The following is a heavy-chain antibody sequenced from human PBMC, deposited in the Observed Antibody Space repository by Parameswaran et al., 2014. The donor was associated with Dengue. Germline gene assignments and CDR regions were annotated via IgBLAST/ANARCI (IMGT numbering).Heavy chain of an antibody. J-gene: IGHJ6*02. D-gene: IGHD1-1*01. CDR2: ISAYNGNT. Sequence: SWVRQAPGQGLEWMGWISAYNGNTNYAQKLQGRVTMTTDTSTSTAYMELRSLRSDDRAVYYCARDLETYYYYYGMDVWGQGTTVTVSS. V-gene: IGHV1-18*01. CDR3: ARDLETYYYYYGMDV.